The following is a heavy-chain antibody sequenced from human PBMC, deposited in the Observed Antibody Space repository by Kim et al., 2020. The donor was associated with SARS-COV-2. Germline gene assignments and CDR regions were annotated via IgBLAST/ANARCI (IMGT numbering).Heavy chain of an antibody. J-gene: IGHJ6*02. CDR2: ISSSSSTI. CDR3: ARDSSGWDYYYYGMDV. V-gene: IGHV3-48*02. Sequence: GGSLRLSCAASGFTFSSYSMNWVRQAPGKGLEWVSYISSSSSTIYYADSVKGRFTISRDNAKNSLYLQMNSLRDEDTAVYYCARDSSGWDYYYYGMDVWGQGPRSPSP. D-gene: IGHD6-19*01. CDR1: GFTFSSYS.